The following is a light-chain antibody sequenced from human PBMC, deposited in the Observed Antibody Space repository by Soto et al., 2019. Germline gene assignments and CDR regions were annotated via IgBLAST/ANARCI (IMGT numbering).Light chain of an antibody. CDR3: YCATDNTRV. J-gene: IGLJ2*01. CDR1: ALAKTY. Sequence: SYELTQPSSVSVSPGQTASIACSGDALAKTYSRWFQQKPGQAPVLVIYKDTERPSGIPERFSASGSGTTVTLTISGAQIEDEADYYCYCATDNTRVFGGGTKLTVL. CDR2: KDT. V-gene: IGLV3-27*01.